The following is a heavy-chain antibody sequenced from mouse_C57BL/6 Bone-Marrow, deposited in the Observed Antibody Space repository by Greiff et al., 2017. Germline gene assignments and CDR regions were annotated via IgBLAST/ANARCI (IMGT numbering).Heavy chain of an antibody. D-gene: IGHD2-1*01. Sequence: VQLQQPGPELVKPGASVKISCKASGYSFTDYNMHWVKQSNGKSLEWIGVINPNYGTTSYNQKFKGKATLTVDQSSSTAYMQLNSLTSEDSAVSYCARGGNYRGYFDYWGQGTTLTVSS. CDR3: ARGGNYRGYFDY. V-gene: IGHV1-39*01. J-gene: IGHJ2*01. CDR2: INPNYGTT. CDR1: GYSFTDYN.